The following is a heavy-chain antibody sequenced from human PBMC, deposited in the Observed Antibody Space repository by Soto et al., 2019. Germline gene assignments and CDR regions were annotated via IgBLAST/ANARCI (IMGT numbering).Heavy chain of an antibody. Sequence: GGSLRLSCAASGFTSSDHYMSWIRQAPGKGLEWLSYITSSGVYTSYADSVKGRFTISRDNAKNSLYLQMNSLRADDTAVYYCASLVRQHLPPLGPWGRGTLVTVSS. D-gene: IGHD6-13*01. CDR3: ASLVRQHLPPLGP. V-gene: IGHV3-11*06. J-gene: IGHJ5*02. CDR2: ITSSGVYT. CDR1: GFTSSDHY.